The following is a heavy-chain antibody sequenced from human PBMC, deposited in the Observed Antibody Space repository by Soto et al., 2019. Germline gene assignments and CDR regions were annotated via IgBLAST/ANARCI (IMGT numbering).Heavy chain of an antibody. D-gene: IGHD3-22*01. V-gene: IGHV1-2*04. CDR1: GYTFTSYG. J-gene: IGHJ3*02. Sequence: GASVKVSCKASGYTFTSYGISWVRQAPGQGLEWMGWINPNSGGTNYAQKFQGWVTMTRDTSISTAYMELSRLRSDDTAVYYCARAYMGAYDSSGYYPPGDAFDIWGQGTMVTVSS. CDR2: INPNSGGT. CDR3: ARAYMGAYDSSGYYPPGDAFDI.